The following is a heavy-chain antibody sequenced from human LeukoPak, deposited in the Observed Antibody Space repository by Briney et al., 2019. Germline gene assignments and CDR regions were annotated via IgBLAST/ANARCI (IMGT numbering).Heavy chain of an antibody. CDR2: ISGTGDST. D-gene: IGHD6-19*01. Sequence: GGSLRLSCAASGSTFSSYAMSWVRQAPGKGLDWVSAISGTGDSTYYADSVKGRFIISRDNSKKTLYLQMSSLRAEDTAIYYCAKRSAESSGYFDSWGQGTLVTVSS. J-gene: IGHJ4*02. CDR1: GSTFSSYA. CDR3: AKRSAESSGYFDS. V-gene: IGHV3-23*01.